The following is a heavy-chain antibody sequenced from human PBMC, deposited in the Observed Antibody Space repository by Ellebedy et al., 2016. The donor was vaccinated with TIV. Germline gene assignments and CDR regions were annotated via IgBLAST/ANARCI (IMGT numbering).Heavy chain of an antibody. Sequence: PGGSLRLSCEASGFIFSNYGMHWVRQAPGQGLQWVAVIWYDGSNKYYADSVKGRFTISRDNSKNTLYLQMNSLRAEDTAVYYCARDDDDILTGRNAMDVWGQGTTVTVSS. V-gene: IGHV3-33*01. CDR1: GFIFSNYG. CDR2: IWYDGSNK. J-gene: IGHJ6*02. D-gene: IGHD3-9*01. CDR3: ARDDDDILTGRNAMDV.